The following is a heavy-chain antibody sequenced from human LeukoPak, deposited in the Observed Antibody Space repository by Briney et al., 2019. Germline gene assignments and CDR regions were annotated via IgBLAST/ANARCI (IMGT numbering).Heavy chain of an antibody. V-gene: IGHV4-30-4*01. CDR1: GGSISSGDYY. Sequence: SQTLSLTCTVSGGSISSGDYYWSWIRQPPGKGLEWIGYIYYSGSTYYNPSLKSRVTISVDTSKNQFSLKLSSVTAADTAVYHCAREGSGGELDYWGQGTLVTVSS. CDR3: AREGSGGELDY. D-gene: IGHD6-25*01. J-gene: IGHJ4*02. CDR2: IYYSGST.